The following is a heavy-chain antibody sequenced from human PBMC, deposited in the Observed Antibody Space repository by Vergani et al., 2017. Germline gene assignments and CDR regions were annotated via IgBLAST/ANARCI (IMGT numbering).Heavy chain of an antibody. V-gene: IGHV4-59*01. CDR2: IYYSGST. D-gene: IGHD6-19*01. J-gene: IGHJ3*02. CDR1: GGSISSYY. Sequence: QVQLQESGPGLVKPSETLSLTCTVSGGSISSYYWSWIRQPPGKGLEWIGYIYYSGSTNYNPSLKSRVTISVDTSKNQFSLKLSSVTAADTAVYYCARVERSGWSRGDAFDIWRQGTMVTVSS. CDR3: ARVERSGWSRGDAFDI.